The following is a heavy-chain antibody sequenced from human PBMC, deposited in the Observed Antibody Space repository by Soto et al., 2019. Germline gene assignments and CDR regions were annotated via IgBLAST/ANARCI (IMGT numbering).Heavy chain of an antibody. CDR1: GGSFSCYY. D-gene: IGHD2-2*01. V-gene: IGHV4-34*01. CDR3: ARGIGYCSSINCYSSRRLRFDS. J-gene: IGHJ4*02. Sequence: PSETRSLTWAVYGGSFSCYYWTWIRQSPEKGLEWIGEVNHSGTTYYNPSLKTRVTISVHTPKNQFSLKMSSVTAADTAVYYCARGIGYCSSINCYSSRRLRFDSWGQGTLVTVSS. CDR2: VNHSGTT.